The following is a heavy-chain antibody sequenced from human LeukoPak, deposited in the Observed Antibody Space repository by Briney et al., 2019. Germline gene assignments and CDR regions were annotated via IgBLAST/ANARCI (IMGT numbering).Heavy chain of an antibody. J-gene: IGHJ4*02. Sequence: GGSLRLSCEASGFTFSDYYMTWIRQAPGKGLEWVSFISSSGDNTIHADSVKGRFTISRDNAKNSLYLQMNSLRAEDTAVYYCARVPGSWYADYWGQGTLVTVSS. D-gene: IGHD6-13*01. CDR1: GFTFSDYY. CDR2: ISSSGDNT. CDR3: ARVPGSWYADY. V-gene: IGHV3-11*05.